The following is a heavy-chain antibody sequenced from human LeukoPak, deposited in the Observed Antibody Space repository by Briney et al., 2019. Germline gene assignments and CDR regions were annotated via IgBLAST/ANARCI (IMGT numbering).Heavy chain of an antibody. D-gene: IGHD4-17*01. V-gene: IGHV3-23*01. J-gene: IGHJ6*02. Sequence: GGSLRLSCAASGFTFSSYAMSWVRQAPGKGLEWVSAISGSGGSTYYADSVKGRFTISRDNSKNTLYLQMNSLRAEDTVVYYCAKDRETTVTNYYYYGMDVWGQGTTVTVSS. CDR2: ISGSGGST. CDR1: GFTFSSYA. CDR3: AKDRETTVTNYYYYGMDV.